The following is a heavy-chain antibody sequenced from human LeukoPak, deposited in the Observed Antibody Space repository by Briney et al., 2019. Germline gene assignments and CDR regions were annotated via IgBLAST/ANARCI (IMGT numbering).Heavy chain of an antibody. CDR3: AKVASPLDYYDSSGYYLAGGGAFDI. Sequence: GGSLRLSCAASGFTFDDYAMHWVRQAPGKGLEWVSGISWNSGSIGYADSVKGRFTISRDNAKNSLYLQMNSLRAEDTALYYCAKVASPLDYYDSSGYYLAGGGAFDIWGQGTMVTVSS. CDR1: GFTFDDYA. V-gene: IGHV3-9*01. CDR2: ISWNSGSI. J-gene: IGHJ3*02. D-gene: IGHD3-22*01.